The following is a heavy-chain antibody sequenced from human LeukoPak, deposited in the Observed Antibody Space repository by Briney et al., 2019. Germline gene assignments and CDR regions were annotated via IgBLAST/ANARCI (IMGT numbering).Heavy chain of an antibody. J-gene: IGHJ1*01. Sequence: PGGSLRLSCAASGFTFSSYAMSWVRQAPGKGLEWISSISSSSSYIYYADSVKGRFTISRDNAKNSLYLQMNSLRAEDTAVYYCARDPLGYRPSVFQHWGQGTLVTVSS. V-gene: IGHV3-21*01. CDR2: ISSSSSYI. CDR1: GFTFSSYA. CDR3: ARDPLGYRPSVFQH. D-gene: IGHD6-13*01.